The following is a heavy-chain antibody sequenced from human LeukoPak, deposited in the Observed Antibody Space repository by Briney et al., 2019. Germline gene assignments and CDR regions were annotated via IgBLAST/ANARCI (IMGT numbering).Heavy chain of an antibody. CDR1: GYTFTSYD. CDR2: MNPNSGNT. CDR3: ARGLRIQLWSRRGGFDY. Sequence: GASVKVSCKASGYTFTSYDIDWVRQATGHGLEWMGWMNPNSGNTGYAQKFQGRVTITRNTSISTAYMELSSLRSEDTAVYYCARGLRIQLWSRRGGFDYWGQGTLVTVSS. D-gene: IGHD5-18*01. V-gene: IGHV1-8*03. J-gene: IGHJ4*02.